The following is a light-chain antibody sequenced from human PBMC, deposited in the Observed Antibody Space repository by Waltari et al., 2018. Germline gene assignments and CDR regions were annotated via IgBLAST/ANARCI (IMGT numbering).Light chain of an antibody. V-gene: IGKV3-15*01. Sequence: EIVMTPSPATLSVSPGERATLSCRASQSVNINLAWYQQKPGQGPRLLIYGASTRATGIPARFSGSGSGTEFTLTINSMQSEDFAVYFCQQYNNWPPWTFGQGTKVDIK. CDR2: GAS. CDR3: QQYNNWPPWT. CDR1: QSVNIN. J-gene: IGKJ1*01.